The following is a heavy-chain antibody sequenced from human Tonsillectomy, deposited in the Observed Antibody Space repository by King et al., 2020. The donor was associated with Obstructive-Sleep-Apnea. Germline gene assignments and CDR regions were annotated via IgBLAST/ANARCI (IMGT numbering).Heavy chain of an antibody. Sequence: QLQESGPGLVKPSETLSLACTVSGGSISNYYWSWIRQPPGKGLEWIGYIYYSGSTNYSPSLKSRVTISVDTSKNHFSLKLNSVTAADTAMYYCARHCLRRETPPFYFDYGGQGTLVTVSS. J-gene: IGHJ4*02. CDR3: ARHCLRRETPPFYFDY. V-gene: IGHV4-59*08. CDR2: IYYSGST. CDR1: GGSISNYY. D-gene: IGHD3-16*01.